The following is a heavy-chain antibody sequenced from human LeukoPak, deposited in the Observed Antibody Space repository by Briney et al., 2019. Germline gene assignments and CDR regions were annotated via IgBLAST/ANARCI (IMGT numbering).Heavy chain of an antibody. D-gene: IGHD3-10*01. J-gene: IGHJ4*02. CDR2: ISSSGSTI. V-gene: IGHV3-48*03. CDR1: GFTFSSYE. Sequence: PGGSLRLSCAASGFTFSSYEMNWVRQAPGKGLEWVSYISSSGSTIYYADFVKGRFTISRDNAKNSLYLQMNSLRAEDTAVYYCARDPPRIGYYYGSGSYLDYWGQGTLVTVSS. CDR3: ARDPPRIGYYYGSGSYLDY.